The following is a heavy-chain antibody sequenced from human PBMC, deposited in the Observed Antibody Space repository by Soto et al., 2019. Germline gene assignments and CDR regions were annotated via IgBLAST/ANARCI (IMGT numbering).Heavy chain of an antibody. D-gene: IGHD2-15*01. J-gene: IGHJ5*02. CDR1: GGSVSSGSYY. CDR3: ARVLRVVAATWGWFDP. CDR2: IYYSGNT. V-gene: IGHV4-61*01. Sequence: SETLSLTCTVSGGSVSSGSYYWSWIRQPPGKGLEWIGYIYYSGNTNYNPSLKSRVTISVDTSKDQFSLKLSSVTAADTAVYYCARVLRVVAATWGWFDPWGQGTLVTSPQ.